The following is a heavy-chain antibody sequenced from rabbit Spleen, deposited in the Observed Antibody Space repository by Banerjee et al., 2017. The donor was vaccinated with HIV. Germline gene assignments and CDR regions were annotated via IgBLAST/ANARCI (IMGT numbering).Heavy chain of an antibody. Sequence: QSLEESGGGLVQPEGSLALTCKASGFSFSSSDYICWVRQAPGKGLEWISCIAGSSSGFTYSATWAKGRFTISKTSSTTVTLQMTSLTAADTATYFCARDRGSGWGDAIDPWGPGTLVTVS. V-gene: IGHV1S40*01. D-gene: IGHD4-1*01. CDR2: IAGSSSGFT. CDR1: GFSFSSSDY. CDR3: ARDRGSGWGDAIDP. J-gene: IGHJ2*01.